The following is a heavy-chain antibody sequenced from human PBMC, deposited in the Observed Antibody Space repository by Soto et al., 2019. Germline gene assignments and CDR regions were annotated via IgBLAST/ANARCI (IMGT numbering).Heavy chain of an antibody. CDR1: GFTFGDYA. D-gene: IGHD1-1*01. V-gene: IGHV3-49*04. Sequence: GGSLRLSCTASGFTFGDYAMSWVRQAPGKGLEWVGFIRSKAYGGTTEYAASVKGRFTISRDDSKSIAYLQMNSLKTEDTAVYYCTRTGDTHFDYWGQGTLVTVS. CDR2: IRSKAYGGTT. CDR3: TRTGDTHFDY. J-gene: IGHJ4*02.